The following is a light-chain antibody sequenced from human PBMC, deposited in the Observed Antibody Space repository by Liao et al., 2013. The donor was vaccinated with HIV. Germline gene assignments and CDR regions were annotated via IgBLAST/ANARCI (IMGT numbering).Light chain of an antibody. CDR1: KLGDKY. V-gene: IGLV3-25*03. CDR3: QSADSSGTCPV. CDR2: QDT. Sequence: SYELTQPTSVSVSPGQTASITCSGDKLGDKYACWYQQKPGQSPVLVIYQDTKRPSGIPERFSGSNSGTTVTLTISGVQAEDEADYYCQSADSSGTCPVFGGGTKLTVL. J-gene: IGLJ3*02.